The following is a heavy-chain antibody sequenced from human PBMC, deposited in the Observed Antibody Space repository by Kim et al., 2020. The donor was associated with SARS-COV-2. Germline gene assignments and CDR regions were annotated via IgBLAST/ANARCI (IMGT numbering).Heavy chain of an antibody. V-gene: IGHV1-2*06. CDR3: ARARCSSTSCYAKIGGMDV. J-gene: IGHJ6*02. CDR2: INPNSGGT. CDR1: GYTFTGYY. D-gene: IGHD2-2*01. Sequence: ASVKVSCQASGYTFTGYYMHWVRQAPGQGLEWMGRINPNSGGTNYAQKFQGRVTMTRDTSISTAYMELSRLRSDDTAVYYCARARCSSTSCYAKIGGMDVWGQGTTVTVSS.